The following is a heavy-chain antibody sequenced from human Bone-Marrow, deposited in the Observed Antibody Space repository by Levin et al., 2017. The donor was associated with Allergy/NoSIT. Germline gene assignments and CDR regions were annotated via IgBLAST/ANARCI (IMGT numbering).Heavy chain of an antibody. CDR1: GYTFTGYY. CDR3: ARDPEYCSSTSCHQNEYWFDP. J-gene: IGHJ5*02. D-gene: IGHD2-2*01. CDR2: INPNSGGT. Sequence: PGGSLRLSCKASGYTFTGYYMHWVRQAPGQGLEWMGRINPNSGGTNYAQKFQGRVTMTRDTSISTAYMELSRLRSDDTAVYYCARDPEYCSSTSCHQNEYWFDPWGQGTLVTVSS. V-gene: IGHV1-2*06.